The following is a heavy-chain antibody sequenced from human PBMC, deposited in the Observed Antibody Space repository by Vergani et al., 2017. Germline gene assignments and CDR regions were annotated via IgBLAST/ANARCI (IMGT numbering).Heavy chain of an antibody. D-gene: IGHD6-13*01. J-gene: IGHJ4*02. CDR2: IYHSGGT. CDR3: ASSEQLVPFDY. Sequence: QVQLQESGPGLVKPSETLSLTCTVSGASVNRANYYWSWIRQTPGTGLEWIGFIYHSGGTSYSPSLKSRVTISLDTSKNQFSLKLSSVTAADTAVYYCASSEQLVPFDYWGQGTLVTVSS. CDR1: GASVNRANYY. V-gene: IGHV4-61*01.